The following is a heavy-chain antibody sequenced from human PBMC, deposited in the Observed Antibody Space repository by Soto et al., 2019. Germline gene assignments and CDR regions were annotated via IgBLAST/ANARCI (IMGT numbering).Heavy chain of an antibody. Sequence: SETLSLTCTVSGGSISSGGYYWSWIRQHPGKGLEWIGYIYYSGSTYYNPSLKSRVTISVDTSKNQFSLKLSSVTAADTAVYYCARGLVVVVAATSSPENDAFDIWGQGTMVTVSS. V-gene: IGHV4-31*03. CDR2: IYYSGST. D-gene: IGHD2-15*01. J-gene: IGHJ3*02. CDR3: ARGLVVVVAATSSPENDAFDI. CDR1: GGSISSGGYY.